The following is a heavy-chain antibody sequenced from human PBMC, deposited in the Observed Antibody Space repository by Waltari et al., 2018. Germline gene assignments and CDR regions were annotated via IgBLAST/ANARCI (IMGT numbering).Heavy chain of an antibody. Sequence: QVQLQQWGAGLLKPSENLSLTCAVYGGSFSGYYWSWIRQPPGKGLEWIGEINHSGSTNYNPSLKSRVTISVDTSKNQFSLQLNSVTPEDTAVYYCAAGPSMDYWGQGTLVTVSS. CDR3: AAGPSMDY. J-gene: IGHJ4*02. V-gene: IGHV4-34*01. D-gene: IGHD2-2*01. CDR1: GGSFSGYY. CDR2: INHSGST.